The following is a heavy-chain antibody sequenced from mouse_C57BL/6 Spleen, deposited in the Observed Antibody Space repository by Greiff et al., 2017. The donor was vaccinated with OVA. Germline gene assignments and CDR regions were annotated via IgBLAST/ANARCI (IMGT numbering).Heavy chain of an antibody. J-gene: IGHJ1*03. Sequence: QVQLQQPGAELVKPGASVKLSCKASGYTFTSYWMQWVKQRPGQGLEWIGEIDPSGSSTNYTHKLKGRATLTVDTSSSTAYMQLSILTSENSAVYYCARANSFYYYGSNPWYCDVWGTGTTVTVSS. CDR3: ARANSFYYYGSNPWYCDV. D-gene: IGHD1-1*01. CDR1: GYTFTSYW. V-gene: IGHV1-50*01. CDR2: IDPSGSST.